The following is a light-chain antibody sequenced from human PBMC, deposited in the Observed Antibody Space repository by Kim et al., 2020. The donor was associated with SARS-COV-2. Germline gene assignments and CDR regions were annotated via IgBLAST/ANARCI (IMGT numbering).Light chain of an antibody. V-gene: IGKV3-20*01. CDR2: GAS. J-gene: IGKJ2*01. CDR3: QQYGSSFYT. CDR1: QSVSSSY. Sequence: EIVLTQSPGPLSLSPGERATLSCRASQSVSSSYLAWYQQKPGQAPRLLIYGASSRATGIPDRFSGSGSGTDFTLTISRLEPEDFAVYYCQQYGSSFYTFGQGTNLDI.